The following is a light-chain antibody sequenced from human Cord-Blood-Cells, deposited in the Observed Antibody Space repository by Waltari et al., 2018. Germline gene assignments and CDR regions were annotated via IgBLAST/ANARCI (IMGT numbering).Light chain of an antibody. CDR1: SSDVGGSNS. CDR2: DVS. CDR3: CSYAGSSTWV. V-gene: IGLV2-14*01. Sequence: QPALTQPASVSGSPGQSLTLSCTRTSSDVGGSNSVSWYHQHPGKAPKLMIYDVSKRPSGVSNRFSGSKSGNTASLTISGLQAEDEADYYCCSYAGSSTWVFGGGTKLTVL. J-gene: IGLJ3*02.